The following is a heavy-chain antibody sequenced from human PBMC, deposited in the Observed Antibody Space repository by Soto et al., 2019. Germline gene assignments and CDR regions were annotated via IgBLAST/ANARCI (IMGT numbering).Heavy chain of an antibody. CDR2: VSNSGSYT. J-gene: IGHJ5*02. Sequence: QAQLVESGGGLVKPGGSLRLSCAASGFTFSDHYISWLRQAPGKGLEWVSYVSNSGSYTNYADFVQGQFTISRDNAKNSLYLQMDRLRAEDTAIYYCARDLMTGASYNWFDPWGQGTLVTVSS. CDR3: ARDLMTGASYNWFDP. CDR1: GFTFSDHY. V-gene: IGHV3-11*06. D-gene: IGHD3-9*01.